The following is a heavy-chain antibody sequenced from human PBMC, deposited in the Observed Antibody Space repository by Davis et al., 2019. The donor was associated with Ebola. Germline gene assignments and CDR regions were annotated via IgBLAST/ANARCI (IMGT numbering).Heavy chain of an antibody. J-gene: IGHJ6*03. CDR3: AVGVAAVGAAGYYYYMDV. V-gene: IGHV1-2*02. Sequence: ASVKVSCKASGYTFTGYYMHWVRQAPGQGLEWMGWINPNSGGTNYAQKFQGRVTMTRDTSISTAYMELSRLRSDDTAVYYCAVGVAAVGAAGYYYYMDVWGKGTTVTVSS. CDR2: INPNSGGT. D-gene: IGHD6-13*01. CDR1: GYTFTGYY.